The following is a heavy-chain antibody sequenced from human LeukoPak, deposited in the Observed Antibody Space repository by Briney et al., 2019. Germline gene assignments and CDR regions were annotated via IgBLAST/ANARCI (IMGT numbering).Heavy chain of an antibody. J-gene: IGHJ4*02. CDR2: IYYSGNT. D-gene: IGHD1-26*01. V-gene: IGHV4-39*01. CDR1: GGSISSSSYY. Sequence: PSETLSLTCAVSGGSISSSSYYWGWVRQPPGKGLEWIGSIYYSGNTYYNPSLKSRVTISVDTSKNQYSLRLSSVTAADTAVYYCAVDSGNHRVVYWGRELWSPSPQ. CDR3: AVDSGNHRVVY.